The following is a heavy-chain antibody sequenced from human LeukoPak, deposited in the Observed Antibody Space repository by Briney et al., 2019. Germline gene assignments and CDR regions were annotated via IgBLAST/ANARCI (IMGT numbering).Heavy chain of an antibody. Sequence: SVKVSCKASGYTFTSYAISWVRQAPGQGLEWMGRIIPILGIANYAQKFQGRVTITADKSTSTAYMELSSLRSEDTAVYYCARLDYVDTAPPALDYWGQGTLVTVSS. CDR2: IIPILGIA. J-gene: IGHJ4*02. CDR1: GYTFTSYA. V-gene: IGHV1-69*04. CDR3: ARLDYVDTAPPALDY. D-gene: IGHD5-18*01.